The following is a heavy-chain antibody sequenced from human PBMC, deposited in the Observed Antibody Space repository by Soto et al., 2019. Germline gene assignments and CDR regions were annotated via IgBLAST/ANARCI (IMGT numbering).Heavy chain of an antibody. CDR2: ISACNGNT. D-gene: IGHD2-15*01. J-gene: IGHJ3*02. CDR3: ARASHPGYCSGGSCPGDI. CDR1: GYTFTSYG. Sequence: ASVRVSCKASGYTFTSYGISWVRQAPGQGLEWMGWISACNGNTNYAQKLQGRVTMTTDTSTSTAYMELRSLRSDDTAVYYCARASHPGYCSGGSCPGDIWGQGTMVTVSS. V-gene: IGHV1-18*01.